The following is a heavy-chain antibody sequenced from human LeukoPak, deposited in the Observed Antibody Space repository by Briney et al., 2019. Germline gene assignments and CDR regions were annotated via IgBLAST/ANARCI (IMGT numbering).Heavy chain of an antibody. CDR2: IDPSDSYT. D-gene: IGHD2-2*01. CDR1: GYSFTSYW. Sequence: GESLKISCKGSGYSFTSYWISWVRQMPGKGLEWMGRIDPSDSYTNYSPSFQGHVTISADKSISTAYLQWSSLKASDTAMYYCARPAASTYEGYYYYYGMDVWGKGTTVTVSS. CDR3: ARPAASTYEGYYYYYGMDV. J-gene: IGHJ6*04. V-gene: IGHV5-10-1*01.